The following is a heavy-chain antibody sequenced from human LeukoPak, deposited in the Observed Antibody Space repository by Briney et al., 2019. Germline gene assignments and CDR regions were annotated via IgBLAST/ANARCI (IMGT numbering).Heavy chain of an antibody. J-gene: IGHJ5*02. D-gene: IGHD3-22*01. CDR2: INHSGST. Sequence: SSETLSLTCAVYGGSFSGYYWSWIRQPPGKGLEWIGEINHSGSTNYNPSLKSRVTISVDTSKNQFSLKLSSVTAADTAVYYCARHYYDSSGWWFDPWGQGTLVTVSS. V-gene: IGHV4-34*01. CDR3: ARHYYDSSGWWFDP. CDR1: GGSFSGYY.